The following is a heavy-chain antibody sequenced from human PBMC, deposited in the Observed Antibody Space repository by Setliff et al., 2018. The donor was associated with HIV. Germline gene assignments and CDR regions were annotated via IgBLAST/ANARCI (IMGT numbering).Heavy chain of an antibody. V-gene: IGHV4-4*09. D-gene: IGHD1-1*01. Sequence: PSETLSLTCSVSGGSINKDFWSWIRQSPGKGLEWIGYIYTSGSTNYNPSLKSRVAISVDTSRNQFSLRVTSVTAADTAVYYCAKGYNWNNAYYGLDVWGQGTTVTVSS. CDR1: GGSINKDF. CDR2: IYTSGST. J-gene: IGHJ6*02. CDR3: AKGYNWNNAYYGLDV.